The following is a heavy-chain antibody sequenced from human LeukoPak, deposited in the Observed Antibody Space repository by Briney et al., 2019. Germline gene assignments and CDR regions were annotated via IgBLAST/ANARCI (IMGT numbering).Heavy chain of an antibody. Sequence: GGSLRLSCAASGFTFSSYSMTWVRQAPGKGLEWVSSISSSSSYIYYADSVKGRFTISRDNAKNSLYLQMNSLRAEDTAVYYCAREPPYYYDSSGYYGLYYWGQGTLVTVSS. CDR1: GFTFSSYS. J-gene: IGHJ4*02. CDR2: ISSSSSYI. D-gene: IGHD3-22*01. V-gene: IGHV3-21*01. CDR3: AREPPYYYDSSGYYGLYY.